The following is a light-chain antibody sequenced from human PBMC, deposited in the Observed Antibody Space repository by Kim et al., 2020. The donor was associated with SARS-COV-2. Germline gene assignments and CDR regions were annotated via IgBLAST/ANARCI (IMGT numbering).Light chain of an antibody. Sequence: QSVLTQPPSVSAAPGQKVTISCSGTSSNIGNNYLSWYQQLPGIAPKLLIYDNNQRPSGIPDRFSGSKSGTSATLGITGLQTGDEADYYCGTWDSSLSAYVFGTGTKVTVL. CDR3: GTWDSSLSAYV. CDR1: SSNIGNNY. V-gene: IGLV1-51*01. J-gene: IGLJ1*01. CDR2: DNN.